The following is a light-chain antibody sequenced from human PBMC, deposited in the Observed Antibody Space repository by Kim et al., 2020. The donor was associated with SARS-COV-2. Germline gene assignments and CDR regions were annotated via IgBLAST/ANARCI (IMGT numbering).Light chain of an antibody. CDR2: DVS. V-gene: IGLV2-14*03. CDR3: SSYTSSSLV. CDR1: RSDVGGYNY. Sequence: GPSITTSCTGTRSDVGGYNYVSCYQQHPGKAPKLIIYDVSHRPSGVSNRFSGSKSGNTASLTISGLQAEDEADYYCSSYTSSSLVFGGGTQLTVL. J-gene: IGLJ3*02.